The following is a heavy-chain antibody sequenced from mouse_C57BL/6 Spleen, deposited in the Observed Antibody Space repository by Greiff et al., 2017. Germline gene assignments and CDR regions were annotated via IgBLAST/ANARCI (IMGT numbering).Heavy chain of an antibody. D-gene: IGHD1-1*01. V-gene: IGHV2-4*01. CDR2: IWSGGST. J-gene: IGHJ4*01. CDR3: AISTVVAGAMDY. CDR1: GFSLTSYG. Sequence: VMLVESGPGLVQPSQSLSITCTVSGFSLTSYGVHWVRQPPGKGLEWLGVIWSGGSTDYNAAFISRLSISKDNSKSQVFFKMNSLQADDTAIYYCAISTVVAGAMDYWGQGTSGTVSS.